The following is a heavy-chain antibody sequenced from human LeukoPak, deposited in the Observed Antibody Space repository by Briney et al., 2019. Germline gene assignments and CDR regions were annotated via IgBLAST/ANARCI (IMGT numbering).Heavy chain of an antibody. D-gene: IGHD4-11*01. Sequence: GESLKISCKGSGYSFTSYWIGWVRQMPGKGLEWMGIIYPGDSDTRYSPSFQGHVTISADKSISTAYLQWSSLKASDTAMYYCARLFRATDDYSNYYYYGMDVWGQGTTVTVSS. CDR1: GYSFTSYW. CDR3: ARLFRATDDYSNYYYYGMDV. J-gene: IGHJ6*02. CDR2: IYPGDSDT. V-gene: IGHV5-51*01.